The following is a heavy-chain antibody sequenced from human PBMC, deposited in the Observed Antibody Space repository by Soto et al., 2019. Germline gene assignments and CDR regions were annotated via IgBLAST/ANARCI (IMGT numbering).Heavy chain of an antibody. D-gene: IGHD3-10*01. CDR3: ARLNSYASTDHLGS. Sequence: PSGALALPXTVSGGSISRYNWSWIRQPPGRGLEWIGYIYYSGSTNYNPSLKSRVTISVDTSKNRFPLKLSFVTAADRAVLYCARLNSYASTDHLGSRGQGYLVTVSS. V-gene: IGHV4-59*01. CDR1: GGSISRYN. CDR2: IYYSGST. J-gene: IGHJ4*02.